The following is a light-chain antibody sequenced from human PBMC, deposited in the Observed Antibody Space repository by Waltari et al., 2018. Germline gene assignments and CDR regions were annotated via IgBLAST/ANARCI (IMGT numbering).Light chain of an antibody. V-gene: IGLV3-19*01. Sequence: SSELTQDPAVSVALGQTVRITCQGDSLRRYYASRYRQRPGQAPRLVLYGQDNRPPGIPDRFSGSTSVETASLTSTGAQAEDEADYYCHSRDTISTRVFGGGTRLTV. CDR2: GQD. CDR1: SLRRYY. CDR3: HSRDTISTRV. J-gene: IGLJ3*02.